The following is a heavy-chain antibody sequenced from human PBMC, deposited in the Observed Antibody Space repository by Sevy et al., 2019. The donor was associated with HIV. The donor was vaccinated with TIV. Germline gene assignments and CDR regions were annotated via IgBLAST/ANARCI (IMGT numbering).Heavy chain of an antibody. CDR1: GFTFSSYS. V-gene: IGHV3-21*01. CDR3: ARVMAYCSGGSCYSTMGADV. D-gene: IGHD2-15*01. CDR2: ISGSSNYI. J-gene: IGHJ6*02. Sequence: GGSLRLSCAASGFTFSSYSMIWVRQAPRKGLEWVSSISGSSNYIYYPDSVKGRFTISRDNAKNSLYLQMNSLRAEDTAVYYCARVMAYCSGGSCYSTMGADVWGQGTTVTVSS.